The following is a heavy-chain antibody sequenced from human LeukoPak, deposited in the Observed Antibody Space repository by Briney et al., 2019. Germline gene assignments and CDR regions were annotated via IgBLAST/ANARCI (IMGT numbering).Heavy chain of an antibody. CDR2: ISSSSDFI. CDR3: ASELGIVGGRRNDC. J-gene: IGHJ4*02. Sequence: GGSLRLSCAASGFTFNTYAMNWVRQAPGKGLEWVSSISSSSDFIAYADSVRSRFTISRDNAKNSLFLQMNSLRADDTALYYCASELGIVGGRRNDCWGQGALVTVSS. V-gene: IGHV3-21*01. D-gene: IGHD1-26*01. CDR1: GFTFNTYA.